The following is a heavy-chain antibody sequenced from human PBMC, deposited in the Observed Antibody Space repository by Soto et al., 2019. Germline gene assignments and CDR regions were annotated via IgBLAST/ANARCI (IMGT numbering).Heavy chain of an antibody. V-gene: IGHV4-61*01. CDR3: ARTGYAARGWFDP. CDR1: GGSVSSGSYY. Sequence: SETLSLTCTVSGGSVSSGSYYWSWIRQPPGKGLEWIGYTYYSGSTNYNPSLKSRVTISVDTSKNQFSLKLSSVTAADTAVYYCARTGYAARGWFDPWGQGTLVTVSS. J-gene: IGHJ5*02. D-gene: IGHD2-15*01. CDR2: TYYSGST.